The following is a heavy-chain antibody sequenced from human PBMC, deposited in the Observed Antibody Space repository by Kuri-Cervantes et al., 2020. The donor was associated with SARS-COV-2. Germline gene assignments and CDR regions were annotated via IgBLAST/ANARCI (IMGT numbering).Heavy chain of an antibody. CDR2: IIPIFGTA. D-gene: IGHD4-23*01. CDR3: ARSGYTVVTPDY. Sequence: SVKVSCKASGGTFSSYAISWVRQAPGQGLEWMGGIIPIFGTANYAQKFQGRVTITADESTSTAYMGLSSLRSEDTAVYYCARSGYTVVTPDYWGQGTLVTVSS. CDR1: GGTFSSYA. V-gene: IGHV1-69*13. J-gene: IGHJ4*02.